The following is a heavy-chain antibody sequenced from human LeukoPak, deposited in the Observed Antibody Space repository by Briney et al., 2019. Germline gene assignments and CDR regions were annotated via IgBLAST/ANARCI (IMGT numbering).Heavy chain of an antibody. CDR1: GFTFSSDA. J-gene: IGHJ6*02. V-gene: IGHV3-23*01. CDR3: AKVLSYTVYSYYGMDV. D-gene: IGHD2-2*02. CDR2: VSASGTST. Sequence: GGSLRLSCVASGFTFSSDALSWVRQAPGKGLEWVSGVSASGTSTFYADSVKGRFSISRDNSKNTLYLQMNSLRAEDTAVYYCAKVLSYTVYSYYGMDVWGQGTAVTVSS.